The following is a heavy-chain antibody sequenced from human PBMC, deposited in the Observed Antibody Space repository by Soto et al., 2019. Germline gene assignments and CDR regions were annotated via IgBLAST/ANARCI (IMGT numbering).Heavy chain of an antibody. CDR2: ISWNSGSI. V-gene: IGHV3-9*01. Sequence: EVPLVESGGGLVQPGRSLRLSCAASGFTFDDYAMHWVRQAPGKGLEWVSGISWNSGSIGYADSVKGRFTISRDNAKNSLYLQMNSLRAEDTALYYCAKDAAAGTVYYGMDVWGQGTTVTVSS. D-gene: IGHD6-13*01. CDR1: GFTFDDYA. CDR3: AKDAAAGTVYYGMDV. J-gene: IGHJ6*02.